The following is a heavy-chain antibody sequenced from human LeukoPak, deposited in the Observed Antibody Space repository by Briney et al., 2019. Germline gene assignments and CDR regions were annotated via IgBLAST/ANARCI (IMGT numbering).Heavy chain of an antibody. CDR1: GYTLTSYV. CDR3: AREPRFYP. V-gene: IGHV1-18*01. Sequence: ASVKVSSKASGYTLTSYVISGVRQAPGQGLEWMGWISAYNCNTHYAQKLQGTVTIITDTSPSTASTEMRSLRSDDTGRYYRAREPRFYPWGRGSLVTVSS. CDR2: ISAYNCNT. J-gene: IGHJ5*02.